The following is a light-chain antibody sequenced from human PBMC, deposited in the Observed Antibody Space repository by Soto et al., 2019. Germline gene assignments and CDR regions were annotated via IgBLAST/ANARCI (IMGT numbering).Light chain of an antibody. V-gene: IGKV3-11*01. Sequence: EIVLTQSPATLSLSPGERATLSCRASQSVSSYLAWYQQKPGQAPRLLIYDASNRATGIPDRFSGSGSGTDFNLTISRLEPEDFAVYYRQQRSNWPLTFGGGTKVEIK. J-gene: IGKJ4*01. CDR2: DAS. CDR1: QSVSSY. CDR3: QQRSNWPLT.